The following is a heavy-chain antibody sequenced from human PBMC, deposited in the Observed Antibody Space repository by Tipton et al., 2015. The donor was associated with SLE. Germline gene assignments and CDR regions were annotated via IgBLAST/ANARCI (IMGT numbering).Heavy chain of an antibody. J-gene: IGHJ6*02. Sequence: QLVQSGAEVKKPGASVKVSCKASGYTFTGYYMHWVRQAPGQGLEWMGWINPNRGGTNYAQKFQGRVTMTRDTSISTAYMELSRLSSDATAVYFCAREGGYDSGGLDVWGQGTTVTVSS. CDR1: GYTFTGYY. CDR3: AREGGYDSGGLDV. D-gene: IGHD5-12*01. V-gene: IGHV1-2*02. CDR2: INPNRGGT.